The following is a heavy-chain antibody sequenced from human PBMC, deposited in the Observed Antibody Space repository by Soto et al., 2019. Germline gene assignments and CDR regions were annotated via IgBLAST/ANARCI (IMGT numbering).Heavy chain of an antibody. CDR2: IYHSGST. CDR1: GGSISSGGYS. D-gene: IGHD3-10*01. J-gene: IGHJ4*02. CDR3: ASLRGYYFDY. Sequence: TLSLTCAVSGGSISSGGYSWSWIRQPPGKGLEWIGYIYHSGSTHYNPSLKSRVAISVDRSQNQFSLRLNSVTAADTAVYYCASLRGYYFDYWGQGTLVTVSS. V-gene: IGHV4-30-2*01.